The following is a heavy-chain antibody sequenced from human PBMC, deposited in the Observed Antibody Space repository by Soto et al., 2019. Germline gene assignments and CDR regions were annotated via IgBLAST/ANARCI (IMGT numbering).Heavy chain of an antibody. CDR1: GFTFNNYA. J-gene: IGHJ4*02. Sequence: EVQLLESGGGLVQPGGSLRLSCAASGFTFNNYAMTWVRQAPGKGLEWVSAISGGGDTTSYAAAVKGRFTVSRDGSNNTLYLQMRSLRAEDTALYYCAKGRGGSGSLTPRVDFWGQGTLVTVSS. CDR3: AKGRGGSGSLTPRVDF. D-gene: IGHD3-10*01. CDR2: ISGGGDTT. V-gene: IGHV3-23*01.